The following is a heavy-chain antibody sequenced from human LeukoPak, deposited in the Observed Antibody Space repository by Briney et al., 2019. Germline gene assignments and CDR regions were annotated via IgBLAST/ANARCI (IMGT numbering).Heavy chain of an antibody. Sequence: PGESLKISCKGSGYSFTTYWIAWVRQMPGKGLEWMGNIYPGDSDTRYSPSFQGQVTISADRSISTAYLQWSSLKASDTAMYYCARPVDRAMVYWGQGTLVTVSS. CDR2: IYPGDSDT. J-gene: IGHJ4*02. D-gene: IGHD5-18*01. CDR3: ARPVDRAMVY. CDR1: GYSFTTYW. V-gene: IGHV5-51*01.